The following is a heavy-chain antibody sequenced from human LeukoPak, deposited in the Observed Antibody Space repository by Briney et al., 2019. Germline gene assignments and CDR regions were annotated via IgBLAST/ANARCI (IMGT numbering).Heavy chain of an antibody. CDR3: ARVYSGSHYYYYGMDV. J-gene: IGHJ6*02. D-gene: IGHD1-26*01. CDR1: GYTFTSYD. V-gene: IGHV1-8*01. Sequence: ASVKVSCKASGYTFTSYDINWVRQATGQGLEWMGWMNPNSGNTGYAQKFQGRVTMTRNTSISTAYMELSSLRSEDTAVYYCARVYSGSHYYYYGMDVWGQGTTVTVSS. CDR2: MNPNSGNT.